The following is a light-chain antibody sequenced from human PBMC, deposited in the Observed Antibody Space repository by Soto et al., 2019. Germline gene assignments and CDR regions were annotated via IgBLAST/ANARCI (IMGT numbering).Light chain of an antibody. CDR3: QQYNNCPPIT. Sequence: EIVMTQSPATLSVSPGERATLSCRASQSVSSNLAWYQQKPGQAPRLLIYGASTRATGIPARFSGSGSGTEFPLTISSLQSEDFAVYYCQQYNNCPPITFGQGTRLEIK. V-gene: IGKV3-15*01. J-gene: IGKJ5*01. CDR1: QSVSSN. CDR2: GAS.